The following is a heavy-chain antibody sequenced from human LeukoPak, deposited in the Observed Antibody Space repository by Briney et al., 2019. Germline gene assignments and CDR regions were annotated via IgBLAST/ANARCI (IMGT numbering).Heavy chain of an antibody. CDR1: GFTFSTYP. Sequence: PGGSLRLSCAASGFTFSTYPMNWVRQAPGKGLEWVANIKQDGSEKYYVDSVKGRFTISRDNAKNSLYLQMNSLRAEDTAVYYCAREGYSSGWYGPLSVDYWGQGTLVTVSS. D-gene: IGHD6-19*01. CDR3: AREGYSSGWYGPLSVDY. V-gene: IGHV3-7*01. CDR2: IKQDGSEK. J-gene: IGHJ4*02.